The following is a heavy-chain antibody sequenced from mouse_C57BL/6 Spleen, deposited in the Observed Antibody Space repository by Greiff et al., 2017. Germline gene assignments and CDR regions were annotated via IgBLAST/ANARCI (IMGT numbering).Heavy chain of an antibody. V-gene: IGHV1-64*01. J-gene: IGHJ3*01. CDR2: IHPNSGST. D-gene: IGHD1-1*01. CDR1: GYTFPSYW. Sequence: QVQLQQPGAELVKPGASVKLSCKASGYTFPSYWMHWVMQRPGQGLEWIGMIHPNSGSTNYTEKFKSKATLTVDKSSSTAYMQLSILTSEDSAVYYCASEAYGSSPAWFAYWGQGTLVTVSA. CDR3: ASEAYGSSPAWFAY.